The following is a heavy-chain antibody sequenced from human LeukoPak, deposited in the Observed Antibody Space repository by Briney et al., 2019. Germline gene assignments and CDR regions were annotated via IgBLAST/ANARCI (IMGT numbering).Heavy chain of an antibody. D-gene: IGHD4-23*01. CDR2: IWFDGTNK. Sequence: GGSLRLSCAASGFTFGSYGMHWVRQAPGKGLEWVALIWFDGTNKYYADSVKGRFTISRDNSNNTLYLQMNSLRVEDTAVYYCARQTTVATDCWGQGTLVTVSS. CDR3: ARQTTVATDC. CDR1: GFTFGSYG. V-gene: IGHV3-33*01. J-gene: IGHJ4*02.